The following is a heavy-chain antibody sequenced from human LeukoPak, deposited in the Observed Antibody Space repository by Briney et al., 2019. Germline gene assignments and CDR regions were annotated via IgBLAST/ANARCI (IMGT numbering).Heavy chain of an antibody. Sequence: VASVKVSCKASGYTFTSYYMHWVRQAPGQGLEWMGGIIPIFGTANYAQKFQGRVTITADKSTSTAYMELSSLRSEDTAVYYCARVGPYNVDTAMVVLDYWGQGTLVTVSS. CDR2: IIPIFGTA. CDR3: ARVGPYNVDTAMVVLDY. V-gene: IGHV1-69*06. J-gene: IGHJ4*02. D-gene: IGHD5-18*01. CDR1: GYTFTSYY.